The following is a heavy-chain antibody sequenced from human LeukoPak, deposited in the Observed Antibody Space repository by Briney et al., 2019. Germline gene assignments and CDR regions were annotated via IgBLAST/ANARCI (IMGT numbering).Heavy chain of an antibody. CDR2: IYYSGST. J-gene: IGHJ4*02. D-gene: IGHD6-19*01. CDR3: ARLPVARYKGVDY. Sequence: RSSETLSLTCTVSGGSISGSSYYWGWIRQPPGKGLEWIGYIYYSGSTNYNPSLKSRVTISVDTSKNQFSLKLSSVTAADTAVYYCARLPVARYKGVDYWGQGTLVTVSS. CDR1: GGSISGSSYY. V-gene: IGHV4-61*05.